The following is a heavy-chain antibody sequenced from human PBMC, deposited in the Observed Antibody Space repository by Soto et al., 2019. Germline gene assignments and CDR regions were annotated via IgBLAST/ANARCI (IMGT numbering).Heavy chain of an antibody. J-gene: IGHJ4*02. D-gene: IGHD3-10*01. Sequence: SETLSLTCAVYGGSFSGYYWSWIRQPPGKGLEWIGEINHSGSTNYNPSLKSRVTLSVDTSKNQFSLKLSSVTAADTAVYYCARKTGIRYYFEYWGQGMLVTVSS. CDR2: INHSGST. CDR3: ARKTGIRYYFEY. V-gene: IGHV4-34*01. CDR1: GGSFSGYY.